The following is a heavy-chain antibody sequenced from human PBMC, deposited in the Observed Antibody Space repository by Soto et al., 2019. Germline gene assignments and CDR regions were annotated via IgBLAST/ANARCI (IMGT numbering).Heavy chain of an antibody. CDR3: ARGGRITGTTPGADY. V-gene: IGHV4-34*01. D-gene: IGHD1-20*01. CDR1: GGSFSGYY. J-gene: IGHJ4*02. CDR2: INHRGST. Sequence: QVQLPQWGAGLLKPSETLSLTCAVYGGSFSGYYWSWIRQPPGKGLEWIGEINHRGSTNYNPSLKSRVTISVDTSKNQFSLELSSVTAADTAVYYCARGGRITGTTPGADYWGQGTLVTVSS.